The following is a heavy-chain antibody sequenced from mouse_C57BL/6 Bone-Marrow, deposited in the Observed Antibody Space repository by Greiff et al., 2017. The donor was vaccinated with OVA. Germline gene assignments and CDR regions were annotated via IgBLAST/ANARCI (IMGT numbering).Heavy chain of an antibody. J-gene: IGHJ2*01. CDR2: IDPSDSYT. V-gene: IGHV1-50*01. CDR3: AREGITTVVAFDY. D-gene: IGHD1-1*01. Sequence: VQLQQPGAELVKPGASVKLSCKASGYTFTSYWMQWVKQRPGQGLEWIGEIDPSDSYTNYTQKFKGKATLTVDTSSSTAYMQLSSLTSEDSAVYYCAREGITTVVAFDYWGQGTTLTVSS. CDR1: GYTFTSYW.